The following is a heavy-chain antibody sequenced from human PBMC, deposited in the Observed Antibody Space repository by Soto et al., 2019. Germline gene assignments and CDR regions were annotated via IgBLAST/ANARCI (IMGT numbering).Heavy chain of an antibody. V-gene: IGHV1-3*01. Sequence: ASVKVSCKASGYTFTSYGISWVRQAPGQRLEWMGWINAGNGNTKYSQKFQGRVTITRDTSASTAYMELSSLRSEDTAVYYCTTVSRGYYDSSGYLVLGYWGQGTLVTVSS. CDR2: INAGNGNT. CDR3: TTVSRGYYDSSGYLVLGY. J-gene: IGHJ4*02. CDR1: GYTFTSYG. D-gene: IGHD3-22*01.